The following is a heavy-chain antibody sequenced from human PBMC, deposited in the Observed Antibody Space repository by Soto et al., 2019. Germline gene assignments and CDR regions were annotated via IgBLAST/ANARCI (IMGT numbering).Heavy chain of an antibody. CDR2: IKEDGTEK. CDR1: GFAFSRYW. J-gene: IGHJ4*02. CDR3: ASYKNACQVAPGY. Sequence: GGSLRLSCAASGFAFSRYWMSWVRQAPGKGLEWVANIKEDGTEKYYVDSVKGRFTISRDNAKNSLYLQMSSLRAEDTAVYYCASYKNACQVAPGYWGQGTLVTVSS. V-gene: IGHV3-7*01. D-gene: IGHD3-10*01.